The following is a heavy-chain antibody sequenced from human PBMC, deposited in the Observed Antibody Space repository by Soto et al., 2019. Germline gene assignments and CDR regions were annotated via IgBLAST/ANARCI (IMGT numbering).Heavy chain of an antibody. J-gene: IGHJ4*02. CDR1: GYTFTSYY. Sequence: ASVKVSCKASGYTFTSYYMHWVRQAPGQGLEWMRIINPSGGSTSYAQKFQGRVTMTRDTSTSTVYMELSSLRSEDTAVYYCARDRSEGLRVRGVGIFDYWGQGTLVTVSS. D-gene: IGHD3-10*01. CDR3: ARDRSEGLRVRGVGIFDY. V-gene: IGHV1-46*03. CDR2: INPSGGST.